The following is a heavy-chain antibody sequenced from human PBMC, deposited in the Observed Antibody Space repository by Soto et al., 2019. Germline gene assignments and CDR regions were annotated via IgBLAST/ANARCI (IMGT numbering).Heavy chain of an antibody. D-gene: IGHD2-15*01. CDR1: GDSITTYF. CDR3: ARYYCHGGMCQGFDN. Sequence: SETLSLTCTVSGDSITTYFWSWIRQPPGKGLEWIGYIRHGGNSNSNPSPSLKSRVTISADASKNQLSLTLSPVTAADTAIYNCARYYCHGGMCQGFDNWGQGTKVTVSS. J-gene: IGHJ3*02. V-gene: IGHV4-59*08. CDR2: IRHGGNS.